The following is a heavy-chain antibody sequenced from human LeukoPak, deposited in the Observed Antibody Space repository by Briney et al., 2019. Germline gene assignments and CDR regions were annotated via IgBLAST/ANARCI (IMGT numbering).Heavy chain of an antibody. J-gene: IGHJ6*02. CDR3: ARDDFWSGWYYYYGMDV. V-gene: IGHV3-30-3*01. D-gene: IGHD3-3*01. CDR2: ISYDGSNK. CDR1: GFTFSSYA. Sequence: GSLRLSCAASGFTFSSYAMHWVRQAPGKGLEWVAVISYDGSNKYYADSVKGRFTISRDNSKNTLYLQMNSLRAEDTAVYYCARDDFWSGWYYYYGMDVWGQGTTVTVSS.